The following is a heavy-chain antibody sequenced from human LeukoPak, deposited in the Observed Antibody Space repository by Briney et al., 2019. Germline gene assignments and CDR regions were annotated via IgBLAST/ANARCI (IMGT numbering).Heavy chain of an antibody. Sequence: GGSLRLSCAASGFTFSSYAMNWVRQAPGMGLEWLSYISASRGVTYYADSVKGRFTISRDNAKNSLYLQMNSLRAEDTAVYYCVRGSLASGVVVYYYYYLDVWGKGTTVTVSS. D-gene: IGHD3-3*01. CDR1: GFTFSSYA. J-gene: IGHJ6*03. CDR2: ISASRGVT. V-gene: IGHV3-48*04. CDR3: VRGSLASGVVVYYYYYLDV.